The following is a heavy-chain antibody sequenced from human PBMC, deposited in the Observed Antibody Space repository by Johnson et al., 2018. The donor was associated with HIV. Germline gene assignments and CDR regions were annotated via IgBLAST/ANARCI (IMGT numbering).Heavy chain of an antibody. CDR1: GFTVSSNY. CDR2: IYSGGST. D-gene: IGHD2-15*01. J-gene: IGHJ3*02. Sequence: VQLVESGGGLVQPGGSLRLSCAASGFTVSSNYMSWVRQAPGKGLEWVSVIYSGGSTYYADSVKGRFPISRDNSKNTLYLQMNSLRAEDTAVYYCATPQEGYSAFDIWGQGTMVTVSS. V-gene: IGHV3-66*01. CDR3: ATPQEGYSAFDI.